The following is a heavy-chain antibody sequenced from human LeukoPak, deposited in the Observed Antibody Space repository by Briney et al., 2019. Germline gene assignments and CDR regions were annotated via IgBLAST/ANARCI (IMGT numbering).Heavy chain of an antibody. CDR3: ARDSYGLYSSGWFDP. D-gene: IGHD6-19*01. CDR1: GYSISSGYY. J-gene: IGHJ5*02. CDR2: IYHSGST. V-gene: IGHV4-38-2*02. Sequence: SETLSLTCTVSGYSISSGYYWGWIRQPPGKGLEWIGSIYHSGSTYYNPSLKSRVTISVDTSKNQFSLKLTSVTAADTAVYYCARDSYGLYSSGWFDPWGQGTLVTVSS.